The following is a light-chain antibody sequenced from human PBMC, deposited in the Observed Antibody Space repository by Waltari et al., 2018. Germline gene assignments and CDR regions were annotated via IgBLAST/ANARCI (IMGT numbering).Light chain of an antibody. CDR1: RNNIGSYA. Sequence: QSALTQEASVSGTVGQKVTLSCTGNRNNIGSYAVDWYQQISHGAPKLVMFGRSRPSGIPVRFSGSKSGTTASLTISVLQPEDEADYYCSTWDYSLSAWVFGGGTKLTVL. CDR3: STWDYSLSAWV. J-gene: IGLJ3*02. CDR2: GRS. V-gene: IGLV1-44*01.